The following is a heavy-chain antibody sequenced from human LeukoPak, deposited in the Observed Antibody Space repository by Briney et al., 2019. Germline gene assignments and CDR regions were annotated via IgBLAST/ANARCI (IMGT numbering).Heavy chain of an antibody. Sequence: PSETLSLTCTVSGGSISSYYWSWIRQPPGKGLEWIGYIYTSGSTNYNPSLKSRVTMSVDTSKNQFSLKLSSVTAADTAVYYCAREVYDSSGYLYYYYYYMDVWGKGTTVTVSS. CDR1: GGSISSYY. CDR3: AREVYDSSGYLYYYYYYMDV. CDR2: IYTSGST. V-gene: IGHV4-4*09. D-gene: IGHD3-22*01. J-gene: IGHJ6*03.